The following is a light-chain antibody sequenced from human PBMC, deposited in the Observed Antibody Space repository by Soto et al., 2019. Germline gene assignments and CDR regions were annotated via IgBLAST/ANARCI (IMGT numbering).Light chain of an antibody. V-gene: IGKV3-20*01. CDR3: QQYTNWPPT. CDR1: QSVTSSY. Sequence: EIVLTQSPGTLSLSPGERATLSCRASQSVTSSYLAWYQQKPGQAPRLLIYGASSRATGIPDRFSGSGSGTDFTLTISSLQSEDFAIYYCQQYTNWPPTFGQGTKVEI. J-gene: IGKJ1*01. CDR2: GAS.